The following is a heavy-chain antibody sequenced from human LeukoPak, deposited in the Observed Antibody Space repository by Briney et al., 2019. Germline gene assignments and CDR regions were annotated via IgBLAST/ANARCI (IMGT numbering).Heavy chain of an antibody. CDR2: ISSSGGNI. J-gene: IGHJ3*02. D-gene: IGHD2-2*02. V-gene: IGHV3-11*01. CDR3: AAEALGYMAFQI. Sequence: GGSLRLSCAASGFTFSYYYMSWVRQAPGKGLEWVSYISSSGGNIYYADSVKGRFTISKYNARNSLYLQMNSLRADDTAVYYCAAEALGYMAFQIWGQGTMVTVSS. CDR1: GFTFSYYY.